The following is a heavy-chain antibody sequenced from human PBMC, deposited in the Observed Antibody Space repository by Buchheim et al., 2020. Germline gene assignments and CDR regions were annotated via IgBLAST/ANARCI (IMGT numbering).Heavy chain of an antibody. J-gene: IGHJ6*02. D-gene: IGHD5-18*01. Sequence: QVQLQESGPGLVKPSQTLSLTCTVSGGSISRGGYYWSWIRQHPGKGLEWIGYIYYSGSTYYNSSLKSRVTISVDTSKNQSPLKLSSGTAADTAVYYCARWSAMVPPRSGIDILGQGTT. V-gene: IGHV4-31*02. CDR3: ARWSAMVPPRSGIDI. CDR1: GGSISRGGYY. CDR2: IYYSGST.